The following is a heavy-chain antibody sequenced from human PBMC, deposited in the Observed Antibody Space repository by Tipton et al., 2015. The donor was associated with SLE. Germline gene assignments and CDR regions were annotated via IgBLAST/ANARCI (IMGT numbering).Heavy chain of an antibody. Sequence: SLRLSCVASGFTFDDHAMHWVRQVPGKGLEWVSGISWNSDIIDYADSVRGRFTISRDNAKNSLYLQMNSLRAEDTALYYCTRVGVSLGDYWGQGTLVTVSS. CDR1: GFTFDDHA. V-gene: IGHV3-9*01. CDR3: TRVGVSLGDY. CDR2: ISWNSDII. J-gene: IGHJ4*02. D-gene: IGHD3-16*01.